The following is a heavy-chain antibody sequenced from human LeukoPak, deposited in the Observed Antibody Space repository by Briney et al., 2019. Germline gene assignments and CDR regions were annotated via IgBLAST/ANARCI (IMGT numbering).Heavy chain of an antibody. J-gene: IGHJ6*03. V-gene: IGHV3-7*01. CDR3: ARDLGLLWFGELSYPPGSMDV. D-gene: IGHD3-10*01. Sequence: GGSLRLSCAASGFTFSSYAMSWVRQAPGKGLEWVANIKQDGSEKYYVDSVKGRFTISRDNAKNSLYLQMNSLRAEDTAVYYCARDLGLLWFGELSYPPGSMDVWGKGTTVTVSS. CDR2: IKQDGSEK. CDR1: GFTFSSYA.